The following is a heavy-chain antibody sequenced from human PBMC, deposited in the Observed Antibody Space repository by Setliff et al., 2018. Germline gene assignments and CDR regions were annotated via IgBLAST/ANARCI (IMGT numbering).Heavy chain of an antibody. J-gene: IGHJ4*02. Sequence: HPGGSLRLSCAASGFSFSRSAIHWVRQAPGKGLEWVGRVRSRINNFATAYDASVKGRFIISRDDSKNTAYLQMNSLKTEDTAVYYCASDIHNDYDYFDYWGQGIQVTVSS. V-gene: IGHV3-73*01. CDR3: ASDIHNDYDYFDY. CDR1: GFSFSRSA. CDR2: VRSRINNFAT. D-gene: IGHD4-17*01.